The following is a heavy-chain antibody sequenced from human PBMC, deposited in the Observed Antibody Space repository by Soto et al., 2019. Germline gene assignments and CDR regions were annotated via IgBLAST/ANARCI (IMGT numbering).Heavy chain of an antibody. CDR2: IDHNGST. CDR3: ARGWGEFFDY. Sequence: QVQLQQWGARLLKPSETLSLTCAVYGGSFSGYYWTWIRQAPGKGLEWIGEIDHNGSTDYNPSFKSRLTISVDTSKNQFSMRLTSVTAADTAVYYCARGWGEFFDYWSQGTLVIVSS. V-gene: IGHV4-34*01. CDR1: GGSFSGYY. J-gene: IGHJ4*02. D-gene: IGHD3-16*01.